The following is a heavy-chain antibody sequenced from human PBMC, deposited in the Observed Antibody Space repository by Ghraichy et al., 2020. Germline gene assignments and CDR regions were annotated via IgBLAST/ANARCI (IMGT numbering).Heavy chain of an antibody. J-gene: IGHJ3*02. D-gene: IGHD1-26*01. Sequence: GGSLRLSCAASGFTFSSYAMSWVRQAPGKGLEWVSAISGSGGSTYYADSVKGQFTISRDNSKNTLYLQMNSLRAEDTAVYYCAKGPIIVGASDAFDIWGQGTMVTVSS. CDR3: AKGPIIVGASDAFDI. V-gene: IGHV3-23*01. CDR2: ISGSGGST. CDR1: GFTFSSYA.